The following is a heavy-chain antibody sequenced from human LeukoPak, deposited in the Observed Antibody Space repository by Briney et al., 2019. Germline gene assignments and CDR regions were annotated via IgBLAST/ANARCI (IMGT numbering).Heavy chain of an antibody. D-gene: IGHD3-3*01. V-gene: IGHV4-39*01. J-gene: IGHJ4*02. CDR1: GGSISSSSYY. CDR2: IYYSGST. Sequence: SETLCLTCTVSGGSISSSSYYRGWIRQPPGKGLEWIGSIYYSGSTYYNPSLKSRVTISVDTSKNQFSLKLSSVTAADTAVYYCARKNTIFGVVIEIDPSTYFDYWGQGTLVTVSS. CDR3: ARKNTIFGVVIEIDPSTYFDY.